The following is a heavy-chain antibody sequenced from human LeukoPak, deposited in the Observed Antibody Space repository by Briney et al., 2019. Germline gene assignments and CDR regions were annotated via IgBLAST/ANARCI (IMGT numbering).Heavy chain of an antibody. J-gene: IGHJ4*02. V-gene: IGHV3-23*01. CDR1: GFPINMFA. D-gene: IGHD2-8*01. Sequence: GSLRLSCTGSGFPINMFAMNRVRQAPGQGLEWVSGLSRGGGSTNYADSVKGRFTISRDTSKSMVFLQMNDLRPEDTAVYYCAKEQRIRHCSEGVCMEGYYFDYWGQGSLVTVSS. CDR2: LSRGGGST. CDR3: AKEQRIRHCSEGVCMEGYYFDY.